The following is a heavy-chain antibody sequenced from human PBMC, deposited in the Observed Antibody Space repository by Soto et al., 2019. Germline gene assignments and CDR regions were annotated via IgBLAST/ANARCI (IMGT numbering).Heavy chain of an antibody. V-gene: IGHV5-51*01. J-gene: IGHJ4*02. CDR1: GYNFAGYW. D-gene: IGHD3-3*01. CDR3: ARGGVSTRTIDY. Sequence: PGESLKISCKGSGYNFAGYWIAWVRQMPGKGLELMGIIYPSDSDTRYRPSFQGQVTISADKSISSAYLQWSSLRASDTAMYYCARGGVSTRTIDYWGQGIQVTVSS. CDR2: IYPSDSDT.